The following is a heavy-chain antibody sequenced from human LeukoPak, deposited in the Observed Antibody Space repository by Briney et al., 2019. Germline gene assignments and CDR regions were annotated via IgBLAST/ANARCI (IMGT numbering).Heavy chain of an antibody. CDR3: ARLTKNDSGSFRFGKKKRGYMDV. D-gene: IGHD3-10*01. CDR2: IYSGGST. J-gene: IGHJ6*03. CDR1: GFTVSSNY. V-gene: IGHV3-66*04. Sequence: QPGGSLRLSCAASGFTVSSNYMSWVRQAPGKGLEWVSVIYSGGSTYYADSVKGRFTISRDNSKNTLYLQMNSLRAEDTAVYYCARLTKNDSGSFRFGKKKRGYMDVWGKGTTVTISS.